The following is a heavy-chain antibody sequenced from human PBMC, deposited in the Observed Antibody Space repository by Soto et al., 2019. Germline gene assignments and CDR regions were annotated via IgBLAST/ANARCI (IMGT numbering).Heavy chain of an antibody. D-gene: IGHD1-26*01. CDR3: ARERGGRRDAFDI. CDR2: IYYSGST. CDR1: GVSISSYY. Sequence: ESLSLTCPVSGVSISSYYWSWIRQPPGKGLEWIGYIYYSGSTNYNPSLKSRVTISVDTSKNQFSLKLSSVTAADTAVYYCARERGGRRDAFDIWGQGTMVTV. J-gene: IGHJ3*02. V-gene: IGHV4-59*01.